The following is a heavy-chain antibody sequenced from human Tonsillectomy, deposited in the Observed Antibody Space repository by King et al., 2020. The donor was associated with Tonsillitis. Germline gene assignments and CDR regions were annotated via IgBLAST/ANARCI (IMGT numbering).Heavy chain of an antibody. V-gene: IGHV3-11*01. CDR1: GFTFSDYY. CDR3: ARMVWLQPSDHTRNWFDP. J-gene: IGHJ5*02. CDR2: ISSSGSTI. D-gene: IGHD5-24*01. Sequence: VQLVESGGGLVKPGGSLRLSCAASGFTFSDYYMSWIRQAPGKGLEWVSYISSSGSTIYYADSVKGRFTITRDNAKNSLYLQMNSLRAEDTAVYYCARMVWLQPSDHTRNWFDPWGQGTLVTVSS.